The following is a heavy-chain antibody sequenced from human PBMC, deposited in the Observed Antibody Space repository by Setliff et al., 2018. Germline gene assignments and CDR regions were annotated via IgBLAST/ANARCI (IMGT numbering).Heavy chain of an antibody. D-gene: IGHD3-22*01. J-gene: IGHJ6*03. V-gene: IGHV3-23*01. CDR3: AKDELRSYYDSSGYLLPYMDV. Sequence: PGGSLRLSCAASGFTFSSYAMSWVRQAPGKGLEWVSAISGSGGSTYYADSVKGRFTISRDNSKNTLYLQMNSLRVEDTAVYYCAKDELRSYYDSSGYLLPYMDVWGKGTTVTVSS. CDR2: ISGSGGST. CDR1: GFTFSSYA.